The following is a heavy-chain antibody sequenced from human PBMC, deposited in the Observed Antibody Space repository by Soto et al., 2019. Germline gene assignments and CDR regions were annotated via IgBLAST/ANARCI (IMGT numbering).Heavy chain of an antibody. J-gene: IGHJ5*02. CDR1: GYTFTSYG. Sequence: ASVKVSCKASGYTFTSYGISWVRQAPGQGLEWMGWISAYNGNTNYAQKLQGRVTMTTDTSTSTAYMELRSLRSDDTAVYYCARDHLQYDFWSRYYLRWIDPWGQGTLVTVSS. CDR3: ARDHLQYDFWSRYYLRWIDP. D-gene: IGHD3-3*01. CDR2: ISAYNGNT. V-gene: IGHV1-18*01.